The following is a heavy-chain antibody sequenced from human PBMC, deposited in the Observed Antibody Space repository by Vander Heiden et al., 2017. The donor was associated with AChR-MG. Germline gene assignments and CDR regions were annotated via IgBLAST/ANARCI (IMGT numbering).Heavy chain of an antibody. CDR3: ARGSGYSSGWPFDY. V-gene: IGHV4-34*01. CDR1: GGSFSGYY. CDR2: INHSGST. Sequence: QVQLQQWGAGLLKPSETLSLTCAVYGGSFSGYYWSWIRQPPGKGLEWIGEINHSGSTNYNPSLKSRVTISVDTSKNQFSLKLSSVTAADTAVYYCARGSGYSSGWPFDYWGQGTLVTVSS. J-gene: IGHJ4*02. D-gene: IGHD6-19*01.